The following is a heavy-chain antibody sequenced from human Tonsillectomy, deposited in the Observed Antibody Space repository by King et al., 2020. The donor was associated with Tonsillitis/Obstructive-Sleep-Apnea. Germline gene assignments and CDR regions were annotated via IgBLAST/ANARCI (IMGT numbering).Heavy chain of an antibody. CDR3: ARAQRITIFGVVIMVFDP. J-gene: IGHJ5*02. CDR1: GYTFTSYD. D-gene: IGHD3-3*01. Sequence: QLVQSGAEVKKPGASVKVSCKASGYTFTSYDINWVRQATGQGLEWMGWMNPNSGNTGYAQKFQGRVTMTRNTSISTAYMELSSLRSEDTAVYYCARAQRITIFGVVIMVFDPWGQGTLVTVSS. CDR2: MNPNSGNT. V-gene: IGHV1-8*01.